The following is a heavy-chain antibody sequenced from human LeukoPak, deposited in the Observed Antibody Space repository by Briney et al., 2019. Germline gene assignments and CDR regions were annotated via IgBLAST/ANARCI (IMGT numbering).Heavy chain of an antibody. CDR1: GFTFSSYN. J-gene: IGHJ6*03. CDR2: ISSSSSTI. CDR3: ARAPNYSGYMDV. D-gene: IGHD4-11*01. Sequence: GGSLRLSCAASGFTFSSYNMNWVRQAPGKGLEWVSYISSSSSTIYYADSVKGRFTISRDNAKNSLYLQMNSLRAEDTAVYYCARAPNYSGYMDVWGKGTTVTISS. V-gene: IGHV3-48*01.